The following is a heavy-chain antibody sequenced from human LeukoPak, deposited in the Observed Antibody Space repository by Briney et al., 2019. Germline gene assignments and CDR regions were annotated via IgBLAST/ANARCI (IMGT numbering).Heavy chain of an antibody. D-gene: IGHD2/OR15-2a*01. CDR2: ISGSDGST. V-gene: IGHV3-23*01. CDR1: GFTFDDHS. Sequence: GGSLRLSCVVSGFTFDDHSMHWVRQAPGKGLEWVSGISGSDGSTNYADSVKGRFTISRENSKNTLYLQMNSLRAEDTAVYYCAKDSAKKYDDYWGQGTLVTVSS. J-gene: IGHJ4*02. CDR3: AKDSAKKYDDY.